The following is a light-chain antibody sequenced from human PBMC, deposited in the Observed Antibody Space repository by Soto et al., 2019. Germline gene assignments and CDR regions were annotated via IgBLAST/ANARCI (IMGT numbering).Light chain of an antibody. Sequence: EIVLTQSPGTLSLSPGERATLSCRAGQNINIYLAWYQQKPGQAPRLLINDASNRATGIPARFSGSGSGTDFTPTISSLEPEDFAVYYCQQRSSWPLTFGQGTKVDIK. CDR3: QQRSSWPLT. V-gene: IGKV3-11*01. CDR1: QNINIY. J-gene: IGKJ1*01. CDR2: DAS.